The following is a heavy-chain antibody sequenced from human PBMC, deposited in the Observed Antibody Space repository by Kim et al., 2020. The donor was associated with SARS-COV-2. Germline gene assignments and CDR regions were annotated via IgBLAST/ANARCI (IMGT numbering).Heavy chain of an antibody. D-gene: IGHD6-13*01. J-gene: IGHJ6*02. CDR3: AKEALIAAAGEYYYYGMDV. V-gene: IGHV3-43*01. Sequence: GRFTISRDNSKNSLYLQMISLRTEDTALYYCAKEALIAAAGEYYYYGMDVWGQGTTVTVSS.